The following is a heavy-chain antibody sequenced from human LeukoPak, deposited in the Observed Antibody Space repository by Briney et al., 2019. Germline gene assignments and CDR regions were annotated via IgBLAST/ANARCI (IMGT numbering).Heavy chain of an antibody. CDR1: GGSISSYY. J-gene: IGHJ5*02. D-gene: IGHD2-2*01. CDR3: ARRRCSSTSCYAYRVVVNWFDP. V-gene: IGHV4-34*01. CDR2: INHSGST. Sequence: SETLSLTCTVSGGSISSYYWSWIRQPPGKGLEWIGEINHSGSTNYNPSLKSRVTISVDTSKNQFSLKLSSVTAADTAVYYCARRRCSSTSCYAYRVVVNWFDPWGQGTLVTVSS.